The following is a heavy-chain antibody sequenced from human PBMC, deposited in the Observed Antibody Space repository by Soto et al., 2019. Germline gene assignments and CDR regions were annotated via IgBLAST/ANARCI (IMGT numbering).Heavy chain of an antibody. CDR2: MYYNGNI. CDR1: GGSISNYY. D-gene: IGHD3-16*01. Sequence: SETLSLTCNVSGGSISNYYWTWVRQSPEKGLEWIGYMYYNGNINYNPSLKSRVTISIDTSKNQFSLTLKSVTAADTAVYYCASGGNWFDPWGQGVLVTVPS. J-gene: IGHJ5*02. CDR3: ASGGNWFDP. V-gene: IGHV4-59*01.